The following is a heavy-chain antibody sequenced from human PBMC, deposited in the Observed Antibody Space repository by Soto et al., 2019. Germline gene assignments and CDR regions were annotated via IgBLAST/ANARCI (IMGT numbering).Heavy chain of an antibody. CDR2: IGADNGDT. V-gene: IGHV1-18*01. CDR3: ARDWKGAEGFDP. CDR1: GYTFSTYG. D-gene: IGHD1-1*01. Sequence: QVQLVQSGAEVKKPGASVKVSCKASGYTFSTYGFSWVRQAPGQGLEWMGWIGADNGDTNYAQNFQGRVTMTTDTSTTKSYMELRSLTSDGTAVYFCARDWKGAEGFDPWGQGTLVTVSS. J-gene: IGHJ5*02.